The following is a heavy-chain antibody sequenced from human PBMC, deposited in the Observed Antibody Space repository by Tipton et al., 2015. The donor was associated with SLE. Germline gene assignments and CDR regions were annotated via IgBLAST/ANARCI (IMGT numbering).Heavy chain of an antibody. V-gene: IGHV5-10-1*01. Sequence: QLVQSGAEVKKPGESLRISCKGSRYSFTSYWINWVRQMPGKGLEWMGRMDPSDSYTNYSPSFQGHVTISADKSISTAYLQWSSLKASDTAMYYCAGSEGSGLVFDYWGQGTLVTVSS. CDR3: AGSEGSGLVFDY. D-gene: IGHD3-3*01. J-gene: IGHJ4*02. CDR2: MDPSDSYT. CDR1: RYSFTSYW.